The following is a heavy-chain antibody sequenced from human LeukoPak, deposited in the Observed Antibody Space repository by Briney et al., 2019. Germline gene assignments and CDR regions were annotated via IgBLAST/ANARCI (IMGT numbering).Heavy chain of an antibody. D-gene: IGHD2-21*02. Sequence: GGSLRLSCAASGFTFSSYSMNWVRQAPGKGLEWVSSISSSSSYIYYADSAKGRFTISRDNAKNSLYLQMNSLRAEDTAVYYCARRLPSWPEKTGWFDPWGQGTLVTVSS. CDR1: GFTFSSYS. V-gene: IGHV3-21*01. CDR3: ARRLPSWPEKTGWFDP. J-gene: IGHJ5*02. CDR2: ISSSSSYI.